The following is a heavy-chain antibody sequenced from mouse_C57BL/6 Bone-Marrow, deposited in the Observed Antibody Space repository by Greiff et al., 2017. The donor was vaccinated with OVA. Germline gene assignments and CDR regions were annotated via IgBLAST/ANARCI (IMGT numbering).Heavy chain of an antibody. J-gene: IGHJ1*03. CDR3: ASDARITTVWYFDV. D-gene: IGHD1-1*01. V-gene: IGHV7-1*01. CDR2: SRNKANDYTT. Sequence: EVMLVESGGGLVQSGRSLRLSCATSGFTFSDFYMEWVRQAPGKGLEWIAASRNKANDYTTEYSASVKGRFIVSRDTSQSILYLQMNALRAEDTAIYYCASDARITTVWYFDVWGTGTTVTVSS. CDR1: GFTFSDFY.